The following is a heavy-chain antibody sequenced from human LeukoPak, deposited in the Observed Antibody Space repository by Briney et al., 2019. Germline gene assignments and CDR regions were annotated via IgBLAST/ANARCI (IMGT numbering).Heavy chain of an antibody. V-gene: IGHV5-51*01. D-gene: IGHD3-10*01. CDR1: GYSFTSYW. CDR3: ARQITMVRGVYFDY. CDR2: IYPGDSDT. Sequence: GEPLKISCKGSGYSFTSYWIGWVRQMPGKGPEWMGIIYPGDSDTRYSPSFQGRVTISADKSISTAYLQWSSLKASDTAMYYCARQITMVRGVYFDYWGQGTLVTVSS. J-gene: IGHJ4*02.